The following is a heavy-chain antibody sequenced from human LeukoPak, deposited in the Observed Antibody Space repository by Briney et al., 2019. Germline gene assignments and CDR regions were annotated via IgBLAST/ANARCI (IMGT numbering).Heavy chain of an antibody. CDR2: IYYSGST. CDR1: GGSISSSSYY. CDR3: ARDSEMATIGS. D-gene: IGHD5-24*01. V-gene: IGHV4-39*01. Sequence: SETLSLTCTVSGGSISSSSYYWGWLRQPPGKGLEWIGSIYYSGSTYYNPSLKSRVTISVDTSKNQFSLKLSSVTAADTAVYCCARDSEMATIGSWGQGTLVTVSS. J-gene: IGHJ4*02.